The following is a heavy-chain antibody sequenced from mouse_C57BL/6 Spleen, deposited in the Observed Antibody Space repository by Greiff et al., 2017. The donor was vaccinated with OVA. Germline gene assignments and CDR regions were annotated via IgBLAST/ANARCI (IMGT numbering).Heavy chain of an antibody. CDR2: INPSSGYT. V-gene: IGHV1-7*01. D-gene: IGHD2-4*01. CDR1: SYTFTSYW. CDR3: ARRAYDYDEGYYFDY. J-gene: IGHJ2*01. Sequence: VQLQQSGAELAKPGASVKLSCKASSYTFTSYWMHWVKQRPGQGLEWIGYINPSSGYTKYNQKFKDKATLTVDKSSSTAYMQLSSLTYEDSAVYYCARRAYDYDEGYYFDYWGQGTTLTVSS.